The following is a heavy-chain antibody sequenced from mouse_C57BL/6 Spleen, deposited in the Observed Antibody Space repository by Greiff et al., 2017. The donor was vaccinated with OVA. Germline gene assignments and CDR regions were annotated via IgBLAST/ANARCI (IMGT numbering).Heavy chain of an antibody. V-gene: IGHV1-26*01. CDR3: ARMNDGYLDV. CDR1: GYTFTDYY. J-gene: IGHJ1*03. Sequence: VQLQQSGPELVKPGASVKISCKASGYTFTDYYMTWVKQSHGKSLEWIGDINPNNGGTSYNQKFKGKATLTVDKSSSTAYMELRSLTSEDSAVYYCARMNDGYLDVWGTGTTVTVSS. D-gene: IGHD2-3*01. CDR2: INPNNGGT.